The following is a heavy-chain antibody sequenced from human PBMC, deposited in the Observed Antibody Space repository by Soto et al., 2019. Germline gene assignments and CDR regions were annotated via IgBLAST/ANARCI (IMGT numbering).Heavy chain of an antibody. V-gene: IGHV3-30*18. CDR1: GFTFSSYG. D-gene: IGHD2-2*01. CDR2: ISYDGSNK. Sequence: AGGSLRLSCAASGFTFSSYGMHWVRQAPGKGLEWVAVISYDGSNKYYADSVKGRFTISRDNSKNTLYLQMNSLRAEDTAVYYCAKDKGYCSSTSCRDYYYYLDVWGKGTTVTVSS. CDR3: AKDKGYCSSTSCRDYYYYLDV. J-gene: IGHJ6*03.